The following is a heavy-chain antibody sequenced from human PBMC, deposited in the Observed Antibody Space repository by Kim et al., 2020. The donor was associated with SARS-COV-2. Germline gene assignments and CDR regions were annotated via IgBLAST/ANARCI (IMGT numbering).Heavy chain of an antibody. CDR1: GGSVSSSNFY. V-gene: IGHV4-39*07. CDR2: LYYSGIT. J-gene: IGHJ4*02. Sequence: SETLSLTCTVSGGSVSSSNFYWAWIRQPPGKGLEWIASLYYSGITYHNASLKSRVTTSVDTSKNQFYLKLTSVTAADTAVYYCARRERGYDANVYYPFFDYWGQGTLVSVSS. D-gene: IGHD3-22*01. CDR3: ARRERGYDANVYYPFFDY.